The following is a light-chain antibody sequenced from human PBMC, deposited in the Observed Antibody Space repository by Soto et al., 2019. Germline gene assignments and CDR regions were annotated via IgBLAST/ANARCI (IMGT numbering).Light chain of an antibody. J-gene: IGKJ1*01. CDR2: GAS. V-gene: IGKV3-20*01. Sequence: VLTQAPGALSFSPGIRAPLSCRASQSVGRTHLAWYHPRPAQAPRLLIYGASGRATGVPDRFSRSGSWTNFTLTTSILEPEDCAVYCCRRYGKTLGQRAKVDTK. CDR3: RRYGKT. CDR1: QSVGRTH.